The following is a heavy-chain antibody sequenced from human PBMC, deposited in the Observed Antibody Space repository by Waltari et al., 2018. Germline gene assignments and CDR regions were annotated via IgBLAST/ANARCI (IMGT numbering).Heavy chain of an antibody. D-gene: IGHD6-6*01. CDR1: GGTFNSFA. V-gene: IGHV1-69*13. J-gene: IGHJ6*02. CDR2: IIPRFNTP. CDR3: ATRIPSDHSGSFYYYGMDV. Sequence: QLVQSGAEVKKPGSSVIVSCKASGGTFNSFALSWVRRAPGQGLEWMGGIIPRFNTPTYARKFQGRLTVTADESTSTAYMELNSLRSEDSALYDCATRIPSDHSGSFYYYGMDVWGQGTTVTVSS.